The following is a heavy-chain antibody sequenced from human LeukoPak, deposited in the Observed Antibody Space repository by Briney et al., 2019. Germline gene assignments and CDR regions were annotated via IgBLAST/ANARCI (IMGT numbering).Heavy chain of an antibody. CDR1: GFTFSSHA. Sequence: TGGSLRLSCAASGFTFSSHAMSWVRQAPGKGLEWVSAISGSGGSTYYADSVKGRFTISRDNSKNTLYLQMNSLRAEDTAVYYCAKGIRVAAARWYFDLWGRGTLVTVSS. CDR3: AKGIRVAAARWYFDL. V-gene: IGHV3-23*01. J-gene: IGHJ2*01. D-gene: IGHD6-13*01. CDR2: ISGSGGST.